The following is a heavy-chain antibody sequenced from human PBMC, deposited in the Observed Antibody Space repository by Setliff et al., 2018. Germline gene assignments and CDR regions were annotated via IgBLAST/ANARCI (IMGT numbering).Heavy chain of an antibody. V-gene: IGHV5-51*01. D-gene: IGHD6-13*01. CDR1: GYSFTSYW. Sequence: PGESLKISCKGSGYSFTSYWIGWVRQMPGKGLEWMGIIFPGDSETRYNPSFQGRVTMSVDKSITTAYLQWSSLKASDTAMYYCARRLSAAGLDYWGQGTLVTAPQ. CDR3: ARRLSAAGLDY. CDR2: IFPGDSET. J-gene: IGHJ4*02.